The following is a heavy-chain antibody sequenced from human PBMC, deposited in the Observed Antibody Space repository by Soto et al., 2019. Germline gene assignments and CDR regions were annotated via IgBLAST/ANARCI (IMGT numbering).Heavy chain of an antibody. CDR3: ARELGYCSSTICYEPYYYYYYMDV. CDR2: INAGNGNT. CDR1: GYTFTSYA. D-gene: IGHD2-2*01. J-gene: IGHJ6*03. V-gene: IGHV1-3*01. Sequence: QVQLVQSGAEVKKPGASVKVSCKASGYTFTSYAMHWVRQAPGQRLEWMGWINAGNGNTKYSQKFQGRVTITRDTSASTAYMKLSSLRSEDTAVYYCARELGYCSSTICYEPYYYYYYMDVWGKGTTVTVSS.